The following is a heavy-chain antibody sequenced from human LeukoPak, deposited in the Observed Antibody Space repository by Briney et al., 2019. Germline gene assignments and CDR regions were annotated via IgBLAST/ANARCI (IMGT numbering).Heavy chain of an antibody. J-gene: IGHJ6*02. CDR1: GFTFTSSA. CDR2: IVVGSGNT. Sequence: SVKVSCKASGFTFTSSAMQWVRQARGQRLEWIGWIVVGSGNTNYAQKFQERVTITRDMSTSTAYMELSSLRSEDTAVYYCAVGGSQYYGSGTLYGMDVWGQGTTVTVSS. V-gene: IGHV1-58*02. CDR3: AVGGSQYYGSGTLYGMDV. D-gene: IGHD3-10*01.